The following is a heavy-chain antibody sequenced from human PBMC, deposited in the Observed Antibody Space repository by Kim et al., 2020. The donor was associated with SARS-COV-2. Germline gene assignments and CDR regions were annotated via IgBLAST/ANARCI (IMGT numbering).Heavy chain of an antibody. D-gene: IGHD3-3*01. CDR2: ITYAGSNK. Sequence: GGSLRLSCAASGFTFSSYAMHWVRQAPGKGLEWVAVITYAGSNKYYADSVKGRFTISRDNSKNTLYLQMNSLRAEDTAVYYCARGSNYDFWSGFQYTDYYYGTDIWGQGTLVTVSS. CDR3: ARGSNYDFWSGFQYTDYYYGTDI. J-gene: IGHJ6*02. CDR1: GFTFSSYA. V-gene: IGHV3-30-3*01.